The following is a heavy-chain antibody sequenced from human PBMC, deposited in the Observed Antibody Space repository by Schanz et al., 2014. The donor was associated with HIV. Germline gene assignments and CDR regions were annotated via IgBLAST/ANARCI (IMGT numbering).Heavy chain of an antibody. J-gene: IGHJ4*02. CDR3: GTYNYGSGHDY. Sequence: EVQLLESGGGLEQPGGSLRLSCAASGFTFKTYWMSWVRQAPGKGLEWLANIKLDGSEKYYVDSVKGRFTISRDNSKNTLYLQMNSLRAEDTAIYHCGTYNYGSGHDYWGQGTLVTVSS. D-gene: IGHD3-10*01. CDR2: IKLDGSEK. V-gene: IGHV3-7*03. CDR1: GFTFKTYW.